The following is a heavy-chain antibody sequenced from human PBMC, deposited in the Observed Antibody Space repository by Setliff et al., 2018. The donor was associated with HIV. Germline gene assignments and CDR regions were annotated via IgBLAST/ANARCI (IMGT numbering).Heavy chain of an antibody. CDR1: GYTFATDG. J-gene: IGHJ6*02. CDR3: ARGRNYNSGMDV. CDR2: ITPIKGDT. Sequence: ASVKVSCKASGYTFATDGISWVRQAPGQGLEWMGWITPIKGDTKYSEKFKGRVTLTTDTSTSTAYMELRSLRSDDTAVYYCARGRNYNSGMDVWGQGTTVTVSS. V-gene: IGHV1-18*01. D-gene: IGHD3-10*01.